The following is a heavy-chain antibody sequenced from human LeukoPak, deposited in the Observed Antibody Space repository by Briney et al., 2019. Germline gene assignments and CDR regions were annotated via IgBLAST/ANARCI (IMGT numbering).Heavy chain of an antibody. CDR1: GFTFSSYG. Sequence: GGSLRLSCAASGFTFSSYGMHWVRQAPGKGLEWVAVISYDGSNKYYADSVKGRFTISRDNSKNTLYLQMNSLRAEDTAVYYCARGELGYCSGGSCKHDYWGQGTLVTVSS. CDR2: ISYDGSNK. D-gene: IGHD2-15*01. V-gene: IGHV3-30*03. CDR3: ARGELGYCSGGSCKHDY. J-gene: IGHJ4*02.